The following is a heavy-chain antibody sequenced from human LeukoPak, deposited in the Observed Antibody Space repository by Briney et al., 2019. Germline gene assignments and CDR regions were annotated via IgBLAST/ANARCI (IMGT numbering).Heavy chain of an antibody. Sequence: AASVNVSCKASGGTFSSYAISWVRQAPGQGLEWMGGIIPIFGTANYAQKFQGRVTITADESTSTAYMELSSLRSEDTAVYYCARADIVANPSFDYWGQGTLVTVSS. V-gene: IGHV1-69*13. CDR3: ARADIVANPSFDY. J-gene: IGHJ4*02. D-gene: IGHD5-12*01. CDR2: IIPIFGTA. CDR1: GGTFSSYA.